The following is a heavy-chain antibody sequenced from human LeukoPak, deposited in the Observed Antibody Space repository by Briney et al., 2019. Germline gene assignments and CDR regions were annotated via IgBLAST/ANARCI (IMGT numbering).Heavy chain of an antibody. CDR2: IIPIFGTA. CDR1: GGTFSSYA. Sequence: ASVKVSCKASGGTFSSYAISWVRQAPGQGLEWMGGIIPIFGTANYAQKFQGRVTITADESTSTAYMERSSLRSEDTAVYYCAIPGLLWFGDYHYYMDVWGKGTTVTVSS. D-gene: IGHD3-10*01. V-gene: IGHV1-69*01. CDR3: AIPGLLWFGDYHYYMDV. J-gene: IGHJ6*03.